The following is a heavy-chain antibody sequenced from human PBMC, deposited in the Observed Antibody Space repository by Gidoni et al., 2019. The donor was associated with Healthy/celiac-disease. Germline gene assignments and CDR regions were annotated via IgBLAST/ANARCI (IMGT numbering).Heavy chain of an antibody. J-gene: IGHJ6*02. CDR3: ASGSAVAGTGYYYYYGMDV. V-gene: IGHV1-18*04. D-gene: IGHD6-19*01. CDR2: ISAYNGNT. Sequence: QVQLVQSGAEVKKPGASVKVSCKASGYTFTSYGISWVRQAPGQGLEWMGWISAYNGNTNYAQKRQGRVTMTTDTSTSTAYMELRSLRSDDTAVYYCASGSAVAGTGYYYYYGMDVWGQGTTVTVSS. CDR1: GYTFTSYG.